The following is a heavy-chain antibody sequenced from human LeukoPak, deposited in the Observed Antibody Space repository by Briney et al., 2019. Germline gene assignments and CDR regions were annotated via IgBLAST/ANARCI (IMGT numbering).Heavy chain of an antibody. D-gene: IGHD5-18*01. CDR1: GFTVSSNY. J-gene: IGHJ4*02. Sequence: GGSLRLSCAASGFTVSSNYMSWVRQAPGKGLEWVSVIYSGGSTYYADSVKASFTISRDNSKNTLYLQMNSLRVEDTAVYYCAHSYGQLYFAFWGQGTRVTVSS. V-gene: IGHV3-66*01. CDR3: AHSYGQLYFAF. CDR2: IYSGGST.